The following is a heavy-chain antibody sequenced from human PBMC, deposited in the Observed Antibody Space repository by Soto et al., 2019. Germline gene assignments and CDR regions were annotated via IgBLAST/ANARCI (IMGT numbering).Heavy chain of an antibody. J-gene: IGHJ4*02. Sequence: QVQLVQSGAEVKEPGSSVKVSCKTSGGTFTTSSLVWVRLGPGQGLEWMGGIIPISSKTNLAPKFLGRVTFTAYESTRTVYMELSSLSSEDTAIYYCATHVVRSTGGDSWGQGTLVTGYS. CDR1: GGTFTTSS. V-gene: IGHV1-69*01. D-gene: IGHD7-27*01. CDR2: IIPISSKT. CDR3: ATHVVRSTGGDS.